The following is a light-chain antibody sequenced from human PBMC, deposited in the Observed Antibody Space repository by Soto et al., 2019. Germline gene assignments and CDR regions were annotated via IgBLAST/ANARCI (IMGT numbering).Light chain of an antibody. CDR1: QSLNAW. CDR2: KAS. Sequence: DIQVTQSPSTLSASVGDRVTITCRASQSLNAWLAWYQQKPGKAPKLLIYKASGLESGVPSRFSGSGSAKEFTLTSSSLQPDDFATYYCQQYSGYPWTFGQGTKVEIK. CDR3: QQYSGYPWT. J-gene: IGKJ1*01. V-gene: IGKV1-5*03.